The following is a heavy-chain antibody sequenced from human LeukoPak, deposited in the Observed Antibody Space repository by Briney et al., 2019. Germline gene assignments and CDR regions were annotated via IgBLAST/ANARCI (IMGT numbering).Heavy chain of an antibody. CDR2: IYHSGNT. CDR1: GYSISSGYY. Sequence: SETLSLTCTASGYSISSGYYWGWIRQPPGKGLEWIGNIYHSGNTYYNPSLKSRVTISVDTSKNQFSLRLSSVTAADTAVYYCARGGGSYWGTYFDYWGQGTLVTVSS. D-gene: IGHD1-26*01. CDR3: ARGGGSYWGTYFDY. V-gene: IGHV4-38-2*02. J-gene: IGHJ4*02.